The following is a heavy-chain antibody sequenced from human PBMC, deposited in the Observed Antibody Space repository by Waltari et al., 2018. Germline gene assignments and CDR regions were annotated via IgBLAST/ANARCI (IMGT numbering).Heavy chain of an antibody. CDR3: ARDLAMIVVALYYYYGMDV. J-gene: IGHJ6*02. CDR1: GGTFSSYA. V-gene: IGHV1-69*08. CDR2: IIPIFGTA. D-gene: IGHD3-22*01. Sequence: QVQLVQSGAEVKKPGSSVKVSCKASGGTFSSYAISWVRQAPGQGLEWMGRIIPIFGTANYAQKFQGRVTMTADKSTSTAYMELSSLRSEDTAVYYCARDLAMIVVALYYYYGMDVWGQGTTVTVSS.